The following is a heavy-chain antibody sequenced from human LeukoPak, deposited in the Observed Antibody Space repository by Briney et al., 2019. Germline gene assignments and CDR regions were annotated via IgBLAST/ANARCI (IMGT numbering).Heavy chain of an antibody. D-gene: IGHD5-18*01. J-gene: IGHJ4*02. Sequence: ASVKVSCKASGYTFTGYYMHWVRQAPGQGLEWMGWISAYNGSTNYAQKLQGRVTMTTDTSTSTAYMELRSLRSDDTAVYYCARERRGYSYGLHDYWGQGTLVTVSS. CDR2: ISAYNGST. CDR3: ARERRGYSYGLHDY. V-gene: IGHV1-18*04. CDR1: GYTFTGYY.